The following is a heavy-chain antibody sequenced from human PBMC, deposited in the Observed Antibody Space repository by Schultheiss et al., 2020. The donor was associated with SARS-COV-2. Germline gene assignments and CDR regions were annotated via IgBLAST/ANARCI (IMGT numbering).Heavy chain of an antibody. CDR1: GGSISGYY. J-gene: IGHJ6*03. Sequence: SETLSLTCTVSGGSISGYYWSWIRQPPGKGLEWIGEINHSGSTNYNPSLKSRVTISVDTSKNQFSLKLSSVTAADTAVYYCARHFLHGSGSYYNDYYYYMDVWGKGTTVTVSS. CDR2: INHSGST. V-gene: IGHV4-34*01. D-gene: IGHD3-10*01. CDR3: ARHFLHGSGSYYNDYYYYMDV.